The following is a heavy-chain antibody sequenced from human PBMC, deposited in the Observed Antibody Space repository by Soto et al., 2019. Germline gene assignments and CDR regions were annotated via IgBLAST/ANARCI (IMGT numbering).Heavy chain of an antibody. CDR1: GFTFNNYA. D-gene: IGHD2-21*01. Sequence: QVQLVESGGGVVQPGRSLRLSCAASGFTFNNYAMHWVRQAPGKGLEWVALISSDGNTKYYADSVRGRFTISRDNSKNPLYLQMSSLRAEDSALYYCAKDSPYGAGWGYYMDVWGKGTTVTVSS. J-gene: IGHJ6*03. CDR2: ISSDGNTK. CDR3: AKDSPYGAGWGYYMDV. V-gene: IGHV3-30*18.